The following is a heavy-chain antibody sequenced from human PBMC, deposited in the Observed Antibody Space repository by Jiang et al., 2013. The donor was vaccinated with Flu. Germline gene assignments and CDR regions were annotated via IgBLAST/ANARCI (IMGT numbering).Heavy chain of an antibody. J-gene: IGHJ3*02. Sequence: LKSRVTISVDTSKNQXSLKLSSVTAADTAVYYCARRMATIVGPSAFDIWGQGTMVTVSS. V-gene: IGHV4-59*08. D-gene: IGHD5-24*01. CDR3: ARRMATIVGPSAFDI.